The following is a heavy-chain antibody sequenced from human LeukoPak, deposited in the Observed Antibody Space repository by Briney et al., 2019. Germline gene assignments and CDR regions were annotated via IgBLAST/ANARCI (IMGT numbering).Heavy chain of an antibody. CDR2: IYHSGST. CDR1: GYSISSGYY. V-gene: IGHV4-38-2*01. CDR3: ARPTTTVTIYDAFDI. Sequence: SETLSLTCAVSGYSISSGYYWGWIRQPPGKGLEWIGSIYHSGSTYYNPSLKSRVTISVDTSKNQFSLKLSSVTAADTAVYYCARPTTTVTIYDAFDIWGHGTTVTVSS. J-gene: IGHJ3*02. D-gene: IGHD4-17*01.